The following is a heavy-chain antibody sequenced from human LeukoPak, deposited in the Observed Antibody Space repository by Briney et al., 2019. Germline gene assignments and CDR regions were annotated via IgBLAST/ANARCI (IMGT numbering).Heavy chain of an antibody. Sequence: GGSLRLSCVASGFTFNDYSMIWVRQAPGKGLEWVAVISYDGSNKYYADSVKGRFTISRDNSKNTLYLQMNSLRAEDTAVYYCAKGGVVTATEIDYWGQGTLVTVSS. D-gene: IGHD2-21*02. CDR2: ISYDGSNK. J-gene: IGHJ4*02. CDR3: AKGGVVTATEIDY. V-gene: IGHV3-30*18. CDR1: GFTFNDYS.